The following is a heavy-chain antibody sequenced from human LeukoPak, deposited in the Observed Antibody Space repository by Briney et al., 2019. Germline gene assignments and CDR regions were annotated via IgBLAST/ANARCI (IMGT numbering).Heavy chain of an antibody. CDR1: GYTFTSYG. CDR2: ISAYNGNT. J-gene: IGHJ4*02. V-gene: IGHV1-18*01. D-gene: IGHD5-18*01. Sequence: GASLKVSCKASGYTFTSYGISWVRQAPGQGLEWMGWISAYNGNTNYAQKLQGRVTMTTDTSTSTAYMGLRSLRSDDTAVYYCARDRRGYSYGYFDYWGQGTLVTVSS. CDR3: ARDRRGYSYGYFDY.